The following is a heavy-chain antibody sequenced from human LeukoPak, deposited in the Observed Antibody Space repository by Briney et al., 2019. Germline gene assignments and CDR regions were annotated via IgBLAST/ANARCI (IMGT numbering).Heavy chain of an antibody. CDR2: IYDNGST. Sequence: PSETLSLTCAVSGGSISRSNWWSWVRQSPGKGLEWIGEIYDNGSTNYNPSLKSRVTISVDKSKNQFSLKLSSVTAADTAVYYCARDLGTVTTSFDIWGQGTMVTVSS. V-gene: IGHV4-4*02. J-gene: IGHJ3*02. D-gene: IGHD4-17*01. CDR1: GGSISRSNW. CDR3: ARDLGTVTTSFDI.